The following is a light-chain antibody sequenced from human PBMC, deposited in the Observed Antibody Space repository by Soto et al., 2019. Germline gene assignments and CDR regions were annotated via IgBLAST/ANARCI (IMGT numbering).Light chain of an antibody. CDR3: QQYKSYSSWI. Sequence: DIQMTQSPSTLSASVGDRVTITCRASQSINYWLAWYQQKPGQVPKLLIQVASTLESGVPSRFSGSGSGTELILSIISLLHDDFATYYCQQYKSYSSWIFGQGTKVEV. J-gene: IGKJ1*01. CDR1: QSINYW. V-gene: IGKV1-5*01. CDR2: VAS.